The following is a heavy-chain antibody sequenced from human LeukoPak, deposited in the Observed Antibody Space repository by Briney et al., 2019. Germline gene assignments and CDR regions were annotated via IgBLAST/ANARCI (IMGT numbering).Heavy chain of an antibody. V-gene: IGHV3-11*01. D-gene: IGHD5-18*01. Sequence: PGGSLRLSCAASGFTLSDYYMSLIRQATGKGLEWVSYISSSGSTIYYADSVKGRFTISRDNAKNSLYLQMNSLRAEDTAVYYCARGGYSYGYRIDYWGQGTLVTVSS. J-gene: IGHJ4*02. CDR3: ARGGYSYGYRIDY. CDR1: GFTLSDYY. CDR2: ISSSGSTI.